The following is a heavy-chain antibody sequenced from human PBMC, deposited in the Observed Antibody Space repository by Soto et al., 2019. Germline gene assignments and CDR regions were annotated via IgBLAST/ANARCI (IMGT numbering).Heavy chain of an antibody. V-gene: IGHV4-59*01. CDR1: GGSISSYY. Sequence: PSETLSLTCTVSGGSISSYYWSWIRQPPGKGLEWIGYIYYSGSTNYNPSLKSRVTISVDTSKNQFSLKLSSVTAADTAVYYSARDRASRSGGSDAYYYYYYMDVWGKGTTVTVSS. D-gene: IGHD2-15*01. J-gene: IGHJ6*03. CDR3: ARDRASRSGGSDAYYYYYYMDV. CDR2: IYYSGST.